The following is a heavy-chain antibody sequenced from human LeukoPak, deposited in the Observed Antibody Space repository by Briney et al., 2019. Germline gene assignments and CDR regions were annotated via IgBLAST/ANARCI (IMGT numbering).Heavy chain of an antibody. CDR2: IYHSGST. V-gene: IGHV4-38-2*02. J-gene: IGHJ3*02. CDR1: GYSISSGYY. Sequence: SETLSLTCTVSGYSISSGYYWGWIRPPPGKGLEWIGSIYHSGSTYYNPSLKSRVTISVDTSKNQFSLKLSSVTAADTAVYYCARAPSRADAFDIWGQGTMVTVSS. CDR3: ARAPSRADAFDI.